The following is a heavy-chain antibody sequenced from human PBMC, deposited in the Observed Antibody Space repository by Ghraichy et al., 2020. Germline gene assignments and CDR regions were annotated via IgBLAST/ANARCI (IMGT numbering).Heavy chain of an antibody. D-gene: IGHD3-22*01. Sequence: ASVKVSCKASGYTFTSYGFTWVRQAPGQGLEWMGWISAYNGNTKYAQKLQDRVTMTTDTSTSTAYMELRSLTSDDTAVYYCARDHSNYYESSSYVDYWGQGTLVTVSS. V-gene: IGHV1-18*01. J-gene: IGHJ4*02. CDR3: ARDHSNYYESSSYVDY. CDR2: ISAYNGNT. CDR1: GYTFTSYG.